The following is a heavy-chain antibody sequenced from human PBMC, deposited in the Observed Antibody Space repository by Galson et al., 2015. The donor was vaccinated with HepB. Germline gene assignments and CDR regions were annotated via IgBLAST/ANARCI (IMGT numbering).Heavy chain of an antibody. V-gene: IGHV3-7*03. Sequence: SLRLSCAASGFTFSTSWMTWVRQAPGEGLEWVANIKPDGSEQYYEDSVKGLFTISRYNAKNSLYLQMSSLSAEDTGVYYCARALHIVLYYWGQGTLVTVSS. J-gene: IGHJ4*02. CDR3: ARALHIVLYY. D-gene: IGHD2-21*01. CDR1: GFTFSTSW. CDR2: IKPDGSEQ.